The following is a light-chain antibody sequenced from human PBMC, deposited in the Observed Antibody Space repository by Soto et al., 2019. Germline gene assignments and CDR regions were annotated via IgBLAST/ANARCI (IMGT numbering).Light chain of an antibody. J-gene: IGKJ2*01. CDR1: SSKW. Sequence: DIQMTQCPSTLAASVGDTVTMTCRSSSKWLAWYQKKPGKAPKLLIYDVSNLERGVPPRFSGSTSGAESTLTITGLQPDDLGTYYCQHTTDFTFGQGTKVDSK. CDR2: DVS. V-gene: IGKV1-5*01. CDR3: QHTTDFT.